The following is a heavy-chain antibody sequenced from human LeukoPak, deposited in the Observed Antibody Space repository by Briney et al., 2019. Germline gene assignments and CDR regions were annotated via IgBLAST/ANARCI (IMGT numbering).Heavy chain of an antibody. J-gene: IGHJ4*02. V-gene: IGHV3-15*01. D-gene: IGHD4-23*01. Sequence: GGSLRLSCAASGFTLSNAWMTWVRQAPGKGLEWVGRIKNKTDGGTTDYAAPVKDRFIISRDDSKNTLYLQMNSLKTEDTAVYYCAAVDFDYWGQGTLVTVSS. CDR3: AAVDFDY. CDR1: GFTLSNAW. CDR2: IKNKTDGGTT.